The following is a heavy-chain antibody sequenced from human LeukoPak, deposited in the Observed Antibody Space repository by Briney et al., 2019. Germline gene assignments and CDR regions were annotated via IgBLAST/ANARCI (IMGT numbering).Heavy chain of an antibody. CDR1: GFTFSSYG. CDR3: ARDSAGNDY. D-gene: IGHD6-13*01. V-gene: IGHV3-7*01. J-gene: IGHJ4*02. CDR2: IKQDGSEK. Sequence: GGSLRLSCAASGFTFSSYGMRWVRQAPGKGLEWVATIKQDGSEKYYIDSVKGRFTISRDNAKNSLYLQMNSLRAEDTAMYYCARDSAGNDYWGQGTLVTVSS.